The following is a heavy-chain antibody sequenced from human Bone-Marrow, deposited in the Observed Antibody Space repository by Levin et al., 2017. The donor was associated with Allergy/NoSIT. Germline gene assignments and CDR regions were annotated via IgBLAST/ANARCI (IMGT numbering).Heavy chain of an antibody. CDR3: ATLGVVVTSYYYYGMDV. J-gene: IGHJ6*02. CDR2: FDPENSKI. D-gene: IGHD2-15*01. V-gene: IGHV1-24*01. CDR1: GDTLTELA. Sequence: GESLKISCKVSGDTLTELAMHWVRQAPGKGPEWMGGFDPENSKIIYAQKFQGRVTMTEDTSTNTAYMELSSLRSEDTAVYYCATLGVVVTSYYYYGMDVWGQGTTVTVSS.